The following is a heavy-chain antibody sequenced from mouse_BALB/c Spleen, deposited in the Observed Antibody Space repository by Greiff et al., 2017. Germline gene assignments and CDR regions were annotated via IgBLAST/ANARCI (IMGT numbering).Heavy chain of an antibody. V-gene: IGHV1-14*01. CDR2: INPYNDGT. J-gene: IGHJ4*01. CDR1: GYTFTSYV. Sequence: EVQLQQSGPELVKPGASVKMSCKASGYTFTSYVMHWVKQKPGQGLEWIGYINPYNDGTKYNEKFKGKATLTSDKSSSTAYMELSSLTSEDSAVYYCARSYRYDGGYYAMDYWGQGTSVTVSS. CDR3: ARSYRYDGGYYAMDY. D-gene: IGHD2-14*01.